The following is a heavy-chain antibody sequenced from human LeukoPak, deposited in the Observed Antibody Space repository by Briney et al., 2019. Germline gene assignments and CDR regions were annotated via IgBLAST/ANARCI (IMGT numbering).Heavy chain of an antibody. CDR3: ARGHEDYDGSGYYRFDY. D-gene: IGHD3-22*01. J-gene: IGHJ4*02. CDR2: IHYSETT. Sequence: SDTLSLTCTVSGGSIRSGGDYWSWIPQHPGKGLEWIGYIHYSETTYYNPSLRSRVTISVDTSKNQFSLKLNCVTAADTAVYFCARGHEDYDGSGYYRFDYWGQGTLVTVSS. V-gene: IGHV4-31*03. CDR1: GGSIRSGGDY.